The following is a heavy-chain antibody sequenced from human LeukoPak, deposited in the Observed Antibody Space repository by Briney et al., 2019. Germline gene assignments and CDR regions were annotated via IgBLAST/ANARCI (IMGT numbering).Heavy chain of an antibody. V-gene: IGHV3-30*02. CDR2: IRYDGSNK. CDR1: GFTFSGYD. Sequence: QPGGSLRLSCAASGFTFSGYDMHWVRQAPGKGLEWVACIRYDGSNKYYTDSVKGRFTISRDNSKNTLYLQMNSLRPEDTAVYYCAKASAIDYWGQGTLVTVSS. J-gene: IGHJ4*02. CDR3: AKASAIDY.